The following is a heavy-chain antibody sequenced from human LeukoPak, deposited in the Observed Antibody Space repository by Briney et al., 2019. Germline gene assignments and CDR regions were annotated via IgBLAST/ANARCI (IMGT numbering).Heavy chain of an antibody. CDR2: INPNSGGT. CDR3: ARDLYGDY. V-gene: IGHV1-2*02. Sequence: GASVKVSCKASGYTFTDYYVNWVRQAPGQGLEWMGWINPNSGGTNYAQKFQGRVTMTRDTSISTAYMELNILRYDDTAVYYCARDLYGDYWGQGTLVTVSS. D-gene: IGHD2/OR15-2a*01. J-gene: IGHJ4*02. CDR1: GYTFTDYY.